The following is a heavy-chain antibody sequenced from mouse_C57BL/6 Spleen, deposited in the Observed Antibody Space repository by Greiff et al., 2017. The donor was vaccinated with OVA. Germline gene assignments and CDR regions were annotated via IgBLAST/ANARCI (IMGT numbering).Heavy chain of an antibody. Sequence: VQLQQPGAELVKPGASVKLSCKASGYTFTSYWMHWVKQRPGRGLEWIGWIDPNSGGTKYNEKFKSKATLTVDKPSSTAYMQLSSLTSEDTAVYYCASCPHYYAIDYWGQGTSVTVAS. CDR3: ASCPHYYAIDY. CDR2: IDPNSGGT. CDR1: GYTFTSYW. J-gene: IGHJ4*01. V-gene: IGHV1-72*01.